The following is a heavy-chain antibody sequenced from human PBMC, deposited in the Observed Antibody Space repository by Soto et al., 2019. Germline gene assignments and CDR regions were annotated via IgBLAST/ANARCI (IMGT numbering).Heavy chain of an antibody. CDR1: GFTFSSYW. Sequence: GRSLRLSCAASGFTFSSYWMSWVRQAPGKGLEWVANINQDGSEKYYVDSVKGRFTISRDNAKNSLYLQMNSLRAEDTAVYYCARGRRGGYNFYCYYYMDVWGKGTTVTVSS. V-gene: IGHV3-7*01. CDR3: ARGRRGGYNFYCYYYMDV. D-gene: IGHD5-12*01. CDR2: INQDGSEK. J-gene: IGHJ6*03.